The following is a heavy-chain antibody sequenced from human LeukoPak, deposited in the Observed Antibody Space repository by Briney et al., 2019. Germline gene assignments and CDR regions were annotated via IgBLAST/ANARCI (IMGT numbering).Heavy chain of an antibody. J-gene: IGHJ5*02. D-gene: IGHD3-3*01. V-gene: IGHV3-7*03. CDR1: GFTFSSYW. CDR3: ARVPSITIFGVVIDWFDP. Sequence: GGSLRLSCAASGFTFSSYWMSWVRQAPGEGLEWVANIKQDGSEKYYVDSVKGRFTISRDNAKNSLYLQMNSLRAEDTAVYYCARVPSITIFGVVIDWFDPWGQGTLVTVSS. CDR2: IKQDGSEK.